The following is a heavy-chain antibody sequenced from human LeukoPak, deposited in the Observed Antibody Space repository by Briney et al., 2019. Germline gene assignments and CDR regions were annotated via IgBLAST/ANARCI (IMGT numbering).Heavy chain of an antibody. V-gene: IGHV3-30-3*01. D-gene: IGHD3-22*01. CDR2: ILHDGSNK. Sequence: GGSLTLSCAASGLTFSSYAMHWVRPAPGKGMEWVAGILHDGSNKYYADSVKGRFTISRDNSKNTLSLQMNRLRADDTAVYYCGRDGDSSGYFYFDNWGQGTLVSVSS. CDR1: GLTFSSYA. CDR3: GRDGDSSGYFYFDN. J-gene: IGHJ4*02.